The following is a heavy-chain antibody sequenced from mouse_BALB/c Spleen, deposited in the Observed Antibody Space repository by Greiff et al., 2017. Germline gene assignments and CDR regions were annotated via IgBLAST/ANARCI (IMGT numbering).Heavy chain of an antibody. CDR2: IDPANGNT. CDR3: ARGGGYDVWFAY. CDR1: GFNIKDTY. D-gene: IGHD2-2*01. V-gene: IGHV14-3*02. Sequence: VQLQQSGAELVRPGALVKLSCKASGFNIKDTYMHWVKQRPEQGLEWIGRIDPANGNTKYDPKFQGKATITADTSSNTAYLQLSSLTSEDTAVYYCARGGGYDVWFAYWGQGTLVTVSA. J-gene: IGHJ3*01.